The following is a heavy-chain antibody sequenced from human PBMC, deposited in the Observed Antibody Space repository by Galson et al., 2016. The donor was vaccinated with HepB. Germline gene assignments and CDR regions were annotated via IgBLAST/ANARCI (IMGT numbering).Heavy chain of an antibody. CDR3: ARADYFDSSGYYYGYFDY. J-gene: IGHJ4*02. CDR2: ISYDGPNK. CDR1: GFTFSSYA. V-gene: IGHV3-30-3*01. Sequence: SLRLSCAASGFTFSSYAIHWVRQAPGKGLEWVAVISYDGPNKYYADSVKGRFTISRDNSKNTLYLQMNSLRAEDTAVYYCARADYFDSSGYYYGYFDYWGQGTLVTVSS. D-gene: IGHD3-22*01.